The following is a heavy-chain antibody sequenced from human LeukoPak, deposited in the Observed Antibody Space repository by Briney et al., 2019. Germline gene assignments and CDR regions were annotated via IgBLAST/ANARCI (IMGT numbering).Heavy chain of an antibody. D-gene: IGHD6-13*01. V-gene: IGHV1-18*01. CDR2: ISAYNSNT. J-gene: IGHJ3*02. Sequence: GASVKVSCKASGYTFTSYGISWVRQAPGQGLEWMGWISAYNSNTNYAQELQGRVTMTTDTSTSTAYMELRSLRSDDTAVYYCARGCPVTSSSSWYAARSNDAFDIWGQGTMVTVSS. CDR1: GYTFTSYG. CDR3: ARGCPVTSSSSWYAARSNDAFDI.